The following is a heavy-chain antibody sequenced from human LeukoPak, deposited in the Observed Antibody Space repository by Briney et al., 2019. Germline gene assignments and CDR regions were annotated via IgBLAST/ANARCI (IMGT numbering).Heavy chain of an antibody. CDR3: ARRYYGSGSYCFDF. J-gene: IGHJ4*02. CDR2: IFYSGST. D-gene: IGHD3-10*01. V-gene: IGHV4-39*07. CDR1: GGSISTSNYY. Sequence: SGTLSLTCTVSGGSISTSNYYWGWIRQPPGKGLEWIGNIFYSGSTYYSPSFQGQVTISADKSISTAYLQWSSLKASDTAMYYCARRYYGSGSYCFDFWGQGTLVTVSS.